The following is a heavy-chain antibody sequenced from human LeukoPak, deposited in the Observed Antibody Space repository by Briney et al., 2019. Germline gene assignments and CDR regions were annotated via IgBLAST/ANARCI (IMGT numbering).Heavy chain of an antibody. Sequence: GGSLRLSCAASGFTFSSYAMSWVRQAPGKGLEWVSAISGSGGSTYYADSVKGRFTISRDNSKNTLYLQMNSLRAEDTAVYYCAKAPERYCSSTSCWGEGYYFDYWGQGTLVTVSS. D-gene: IGHD2-2*01. CDR3: AKAPERYCSSTSCWGEGYYFDY. V-gene: IGHV3-23*01. CDR2: ISGSGGST. J-gene: IGHJ4*02. CDR1: GFTFSSYA.